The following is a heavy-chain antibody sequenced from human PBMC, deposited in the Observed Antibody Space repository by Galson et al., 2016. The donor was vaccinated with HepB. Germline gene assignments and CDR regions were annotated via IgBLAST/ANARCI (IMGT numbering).Heavy chain of an antibody. CDR1: GYTFNTYN. D-gene: IGHD1-14*01. CDR2: IKPSGGNT. V-gene: IGHV1-46*02. J-gene: IGHJ4*02. Sequence: SVKVSCTASGYTFNTYNMHWVRQAPGKGLEWMGIIKPSGGNTIHAQKFQDRITMTRDTSTSTVYMELISLRSEDTAVYYCARGRDHSFYFDYWGQGTLLTVSS. CDR3: ARGRDHSFYFDY.